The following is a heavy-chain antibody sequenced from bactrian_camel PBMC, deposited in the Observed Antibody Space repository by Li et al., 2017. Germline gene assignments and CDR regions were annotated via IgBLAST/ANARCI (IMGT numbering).Heavy chain of an antibody. J-gene: IGHJ4*01. V-gene: IGHV3S53*01. D-gene: IGHD4*01. Sequence: QVQLVESGGGSVQAGGSLRLSCTASRGTPSGASFHGDDMAWYRQAPGSECQLISSINSDGSTTYIDSVKGRFTVSQGFGRDAKRTVFTTYLQMNSLRPEDSAVYYCAAGLSPIAMVTASRECGSKAGFAHWGQGTQVTVS. CDR3: AAGLSPIAMVTASRECGSKAGFAH. CDR1: RGTPSGASFHGDD. CDR2: INSDGST.